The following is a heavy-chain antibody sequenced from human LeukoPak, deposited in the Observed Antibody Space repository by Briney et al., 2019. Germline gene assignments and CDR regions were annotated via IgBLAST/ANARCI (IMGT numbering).Heavy chain of an antibody. CDR2: ISGSGIK. D-gene: IGHD2-8*01. Sequence: GGSLRLSCAASRFTFSSYEMNWVRQAPGKGLEWVSYISGSGIKHYADSVKGRFTISRDNAKNSLYLQMNSLRVEGTAVYYCAREDTGVAFDIWGQGTTVTV. V-gene: IGHV3-48*03. CDR1: RFTFSSYE. CDR3: AREDTGVAFDI. J-gene: IGHJ3*02.